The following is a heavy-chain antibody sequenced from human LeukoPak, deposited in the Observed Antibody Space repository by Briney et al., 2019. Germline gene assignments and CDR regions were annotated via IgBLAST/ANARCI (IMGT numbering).Heavy chain of an antibody. J-gene: IGHJ4*02. CDR1: GFTFRDYY. Sequence: PGGSLRLSCAASGFTFRDYYMSWLRQAPGKGLQWLSYISSSGSSKKYADSVKGRFTISRDNAKNSLYLQMNSLRAEDTAVYYCVRSGILTGYFDYWGQGTLVTVSS. CDR3: VRSGILTGYFDY. V-gene: IGHV3-11*01. CDR2: ISSSGSSK. D-gene: IGHD3-9*01.